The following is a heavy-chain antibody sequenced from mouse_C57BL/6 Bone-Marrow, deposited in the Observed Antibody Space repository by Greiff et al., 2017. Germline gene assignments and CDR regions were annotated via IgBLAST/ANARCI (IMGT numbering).Heavy chain of an antibody. Sequence: EVKLMESGGGLVKPGGSLKLSCAASGFTFSSYAMSWVRQTPEKRLEWVATISDAGSYTYYPDNVKGRFTISRDNAKNNLYLQMSHLKSEDTAMYYCSRDWSYYGYAMDYWGQGTSVTVSS. V-gene: IGHV5-4*01. CDR1: GFTFSSYA. J-gene: IGHJ4*01. CDR2: ISDAGSYT. D-gene: IGHD2-1*01. CDR3: SRDWSYYGYAMDY.